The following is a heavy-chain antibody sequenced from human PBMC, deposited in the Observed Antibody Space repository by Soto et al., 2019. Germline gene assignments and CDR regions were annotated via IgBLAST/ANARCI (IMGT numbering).Heavy chain of an antibody. Sequence: PGESLKISCAAYGFTVSSYGMHWVHQAPGKGLEWVAVIWYNGSNKYYADSVKGRFTISRDNSKNTLYLQMNSLRAEDTAVYYCARVLLSYSYYGMDVWGQETTVTVSS. V-gene: IGHV3-33*01. CDR3: ARVLLSYSYYGMDV. J-gene: IGHJ6*02. CDR2: IWYNGSNK. CDR1: GFTVSSYG.